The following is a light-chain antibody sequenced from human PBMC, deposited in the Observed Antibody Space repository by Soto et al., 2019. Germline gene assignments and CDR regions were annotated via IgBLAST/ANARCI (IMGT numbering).Light chain of an antibody. CDR3: SSYAGRSLPVA. J-gene: IGLJ2*01. CDR2: DVT. CDR1: SSDVGGYNF. Sequence: QSALTQPPSASGSPGQSVTISCTGASSDVGGYNFVSWYQQHPGKAPKLMIYDVTKRPSGVPDRFSGSKSGNTASLTVSGLQVDDEADYYCSSYAGRSLPVAFGGGTKLTVL. V-gene: IGLV2-8*01.